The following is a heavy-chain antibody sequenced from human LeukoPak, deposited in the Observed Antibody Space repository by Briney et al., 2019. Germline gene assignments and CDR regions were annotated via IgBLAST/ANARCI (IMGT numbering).Heavy chain of an antibody. CDR1: GFTFSSYA. CDR2: ISGSGGST. J-gene: IGHJ3*02. Sequence: GASLRLSCAASGFTFSSYAMSWVRQAPGKGLEWVSAISGSGGSTYYADSVKGRFTISRDNSKNTLYLQMNSLRAEDTAVYYCAKNLEGDDYDFWSGYYSGGASDIWGQGTMVTVSS. CDR3: AKNLEGDDYDFWSGYYSGGASDI. V-gene: IGHV3-23*01. D-gene: IGHD3-3*01.